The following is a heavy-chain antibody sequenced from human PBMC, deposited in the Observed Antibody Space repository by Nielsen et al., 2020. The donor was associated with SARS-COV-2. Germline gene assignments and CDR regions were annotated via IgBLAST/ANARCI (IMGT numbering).Heavy chain of an antibody. CDR2: IDEDGSEN. CDR1: GFSFGSHW. CDR3: ARDAYCSGGSCDWYFDL. Sequence: GESLKISCAGSGFSFGSHWMSWVRQAPGKGLEWVANIDEDGSENNYVDSVKGRFTISRDNAKNSLFLEMNSLGGEDTAVYYCARDAYCSGGSCDWYFDLWGRGTLVTVSS. V-gene: IGHV3-7*01. D-gene: IGHD2-15*01. J-gene: IGHJ2*01.